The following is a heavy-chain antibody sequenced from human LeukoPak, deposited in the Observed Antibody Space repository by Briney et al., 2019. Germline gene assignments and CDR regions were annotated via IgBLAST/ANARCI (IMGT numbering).Heavy chain of an antibody. CDR2: ISAYNGNT. V-gene: IGHV1-18*01. D-gene: IGHD3-22*01. CDR1: WIIFSNLL. CDR3: AIVNPDYYDSSGYPLCFDQ. Sequence: ASVKDSCKASWIIFSNLLIRWVPPAPGQGLEWLGWISAYNGNTHYAQKLQGRVTLTTDTSTSTAYMEVRSPRSDDTAVYCCAIVNPDYYDSSGYPLCFDQWGQGTLVTVSS. J-gene: IGHJ5*02.